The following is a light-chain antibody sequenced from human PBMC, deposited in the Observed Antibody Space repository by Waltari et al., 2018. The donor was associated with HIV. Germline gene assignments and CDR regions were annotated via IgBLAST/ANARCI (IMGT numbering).Light chain of an antibody. CDR2: GAS. Sequence: EVVLTQSPGTLSLSPGDRASLSCRASRSISNSFLAWYQQKPRQAPRLLIYGASTRATGIPERFSGSGSGTDFTLTISRLEPEDFAVYHCQEYGDSPTFGGGTKVEI. J-gene: IGKJ4*01. CDR3: QEYGDSPT. V-gene: IGKV3-20*01. CDR1: RSISNSF.